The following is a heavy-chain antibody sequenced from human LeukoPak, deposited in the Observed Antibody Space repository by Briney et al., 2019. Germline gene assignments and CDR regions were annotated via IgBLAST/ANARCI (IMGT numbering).Heavy chain of an antibody. CDR2: MEPNSGHA. D-gene: IGHD3-3*01. CDR1: GYTFTGHD. V-gene: IGHV1-8*01. CDR3: AREAITIFGVVRTQTTYGPHRFDP. J-gene: IGHJ5*02. Sequence: ASVKVSCKASGYTFTGHDIIWVRQASGQGLEWMGWMEPNSGHAGYAPKFHGRVTMTRDTSISTAYMELSSLRSEDTAVYYCAREAITIFGVVRTQTTYGPHRFDPWGQGTLVTVSS.